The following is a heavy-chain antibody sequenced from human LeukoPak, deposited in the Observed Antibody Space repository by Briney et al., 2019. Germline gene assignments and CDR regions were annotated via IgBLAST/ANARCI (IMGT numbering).Heavy chain of an antibody. Sequence: PSGTLSLTCAVSGGSISSRNWWSWVRQPPGKGLEWIGEIYHSGSTNYNPSLKTRVTISVDKSKNQFSLKLSSVTAADTAVYYCARRRGYYDSSGYYFRLDFDYWGQGTLVTVSS. V-gene: IGHV4-4*02. J-gene: IGHJ4*02. CDR2: IYHSGST. D-gene: IGHD3-22*01. CDR1: GGSISSRNW. CDR3: ARRRGYYDSSGYYFRLDFDY.